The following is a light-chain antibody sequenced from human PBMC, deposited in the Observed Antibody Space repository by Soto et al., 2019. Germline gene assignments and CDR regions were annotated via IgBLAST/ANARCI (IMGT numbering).Light chain of an antibody. CDR1: QSVSSSY. J-gene: IGKJ1*01. Sequence: EIVLTQSPGTLSLSPGERATLSCRASQSVSSSYLAWYQQKPGQAPRLPIYDASNRATGIPARFSGSGSGTDFTLTISRLEPEDFAVYFCHQYDSWTFGQGTKVDIK. CDR2: DAS. CDR3: HQYDSWT. V-gene: IGKV3-20*01.